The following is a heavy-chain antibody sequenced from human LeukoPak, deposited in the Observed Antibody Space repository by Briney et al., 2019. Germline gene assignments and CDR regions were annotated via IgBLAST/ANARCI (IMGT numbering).Heavy chain of an antibody. CDR1: GGSIGSGGYY. Sequence: PSETLSLTCTVSGGSIGSGGYYWSWIRQHPGKGLEWIGYIYYSGSTYYNPSVKSRVTISVDTSKNQFSLKLTAVTAADTAVYYCARDLYVIGKYYYGMDVWGQGTTVTVSS. CDR2: IYYSGST. J-gene: IGHJ6*02. CDR3: ARDLYVIGKYYYGMDV. D-gene: IGHD1-20*01. V-gene: IGHV4-31*03.